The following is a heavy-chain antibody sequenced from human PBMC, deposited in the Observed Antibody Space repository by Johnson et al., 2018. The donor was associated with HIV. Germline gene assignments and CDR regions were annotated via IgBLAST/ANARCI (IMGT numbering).Heavy chain of an antibody. Sequence: VQLVESGGGLVQPGGSLRLSCAGSGFTFSSYWMNWVRQAPGKGPEWVANIKQDGSEKYYVDSVKGRFTISRDNAKNSLYLQMNSLRVEDTAVYYCARDTAMVHDAFDIWGQGTMVTVSS. V-gene: IGHV3-7*01. CDR2: IKQDGSEK. J-gene: IGHJ3*02. D-gene: IGHD5-18*01. CDR3: ARDTAMVHDAFDI. CDR1: GFTFSSYW.